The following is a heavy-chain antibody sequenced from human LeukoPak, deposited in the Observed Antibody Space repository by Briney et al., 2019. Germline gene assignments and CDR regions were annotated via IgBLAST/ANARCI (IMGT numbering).Heavy chain of an antibody. Sequence: GGSLRLSCAASGFTFRSYSMNWARQAPGKGLEWVSYISTSSDTIYYADSVKGRFTISRDNAQNSMYLQMNSLRVEDTAVYYCTSWGDTTAEYFQRWGQGTLVTVSS. J-gene: IGHJ1*01. V-gene: IGHV3-48*04. CDR3: TSWGDTTAEYFQR. CDR1: GFTFRSYS. CDR2: ISTSSDTI. D-gene: IGHD2-21*02.